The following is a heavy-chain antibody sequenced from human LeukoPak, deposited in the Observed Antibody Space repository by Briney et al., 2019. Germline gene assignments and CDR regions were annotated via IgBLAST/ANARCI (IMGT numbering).Heavy chain of an antibody. CDR2: ISGSGGST. V-gene: IGHV3-23*01. Sequence: PGGSLRLAYAASGFTFSSYAMSWVRQAPGKGLEWVSAISGSGGSTYYADSVKGRFTISRDNSKNTLYLQMNSLRAEDTAVYYCAKEGYSYYYFDHWGQGTLVTVSS. CDR3: AKEGYSYYYFDH. D-gene: IGHD5-18*01. CDR1: GFTFSSYA. J-gene: IGHJ4*02.